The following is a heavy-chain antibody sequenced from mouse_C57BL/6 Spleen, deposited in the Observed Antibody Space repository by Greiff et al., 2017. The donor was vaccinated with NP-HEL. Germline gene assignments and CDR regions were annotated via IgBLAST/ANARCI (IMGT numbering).Heavy chain of an antibody. D-gene: IGHD2-5*01. V-gene: IGHV1-81*01. Sequence: VKLMESGAELARPGASVKLSCKASGYTFTSYGISWVKQRTGQGLEWIGEIYPRSGNTYYNEKFKGKATLTADKSSSTAYMELRSLTSEDSAVYFCARTYYSNYDYAMDYWGQGTSVTVSS. CDR3: ARTYYSNYDYAMDY. J-gene: IGHJ4*01. CDR2: IYPRSGNT. CDR1: GYTFTSYG.